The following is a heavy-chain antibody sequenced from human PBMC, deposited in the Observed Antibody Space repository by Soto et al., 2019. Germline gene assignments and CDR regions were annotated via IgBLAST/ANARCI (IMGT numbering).Heavy chain of an antibody. Sequence: QVQLVQSGAEGKKPGASVKVSCKASGYTFTSYDINWVRQATGQGLEWMGWMNPNSGNTGYAQKCQGRVTMTKNTSISTAYMELSSLRSEDTAVYCCAREATIRGDDYWGQGTLVTVSS. CDR1: GYTFTSYD. CDR3: AREATIRGDDY. D-gene: IGHD2-2*02. CDR2: MNPNSGNT. V-gene: IGHV1-8*01. J-gene: IGHJ4*02.